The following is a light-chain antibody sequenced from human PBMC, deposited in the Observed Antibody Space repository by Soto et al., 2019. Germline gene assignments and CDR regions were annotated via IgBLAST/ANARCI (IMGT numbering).Light chain of an antibody. CDR3: CSYASSSTYV. Sequence: QSVLTQPASVSGSPGQSITISCTGTSSDVGSYNLVSWYQQHPGKAPKLMIFEVSKRPSGLSNRFSASKSGNTASLTISGLQAEDEADYYCCSYASSSTYVFGTGTKVTVL. V-gene: IGLV2-23*02. CDR1: SSDVGSYNL. J-gene: IGLJ1*01. CDR2: EVS.